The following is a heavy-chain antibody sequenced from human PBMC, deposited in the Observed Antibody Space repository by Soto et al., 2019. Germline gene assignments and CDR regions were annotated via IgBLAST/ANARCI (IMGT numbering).Heavy chain of an antibody. J-gene: IGHJ4*02. D-gene: IGHD3-10*01. CDR2: INPNSGGT. V-gene: IGHV1-2*04. CDR3: ARDRAYGSGSYYFVY. Sequence: ASVKVSCKASGYTFTGYYMHWVRQAPGQGLEWMGWINPNSGGTNYAQKFQGWVTMTRDTSISTAYMELSRLRSDDTAVYYRARDRAYGSGSYYFVYWGQGTLVTVSS. CDR1: GYTFTGYY.